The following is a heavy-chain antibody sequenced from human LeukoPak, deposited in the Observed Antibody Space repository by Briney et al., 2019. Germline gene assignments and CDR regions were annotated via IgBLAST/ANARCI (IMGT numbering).Heavy chain of an antibody. CDR2: IYYSGST. CDR1: GGSISSYY. V-gene: IGHV4-59*08. Sequence: SETLSLTCTVSGGSISSYYWSWIRQPPGKGLEWIGYIYYSGSTNYNPSLKSRVTISVDTSKNQFSLKLSSVTAADTAVYYCARRVSSSCFDPWGQGTLVTVSS. J-gene: IGHJ5*02. CDR3: ARRVSSSCFDP. D-gene: IGHD6-13*01.